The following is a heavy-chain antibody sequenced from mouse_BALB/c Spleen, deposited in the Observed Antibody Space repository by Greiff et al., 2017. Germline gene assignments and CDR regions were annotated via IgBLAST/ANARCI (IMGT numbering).Heavy chain of an antibody. D-gene: IGHD2-1*01. Sequence: EVKLEESGGGLVQPGGSMKLSCVASGFTFSNYWMNWVRQSPEKGLEWVAEIRLKSNNYATHYAESVKGRFTISRDDSKSSVYLQMNNLRAEDTGIYYCTRGNYVDYFDYWGQGTTLTVSS. CDR2: IRLKSNNYAT. J-gene: IGHJ2*01. CDR1: GFTFSNYW. V-gene: IGHV6-6*02. CDR3: TRGNYVDYFDY.